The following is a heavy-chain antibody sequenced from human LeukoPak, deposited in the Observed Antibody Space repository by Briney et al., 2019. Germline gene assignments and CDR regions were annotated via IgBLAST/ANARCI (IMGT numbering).Heavy chain of an antibody. V-gene: IGHV3-11*01. D-gene: IGHD6-19*01. CDR3: ARFEGTGIAVAPDY. CDR1: GFTFSDYY. Sequence: PGGSLRLSCAAPGFTFSDYYMSWIRQAPGKGLEWVSYISSSGSTIYYADSVKGRFTISRDNAKNSLYLQMNSLRAEDTAVYYCARFEGTGIAVAPDYWGQGTLVTVSS. CDR2: ISSSGSTI. J-gene: IGHJ4*02.